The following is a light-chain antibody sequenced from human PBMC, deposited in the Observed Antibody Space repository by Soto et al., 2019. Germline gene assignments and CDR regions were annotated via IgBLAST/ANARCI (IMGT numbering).Light chain of an antibody. Sequence: DILLTQSPGTLSLSPGERATLPCRASQSVSSSFLGWYQQKPGQAPRLLIFGASIRATGIPDRFSGSGSGTDFSLTISGLEPEDFAVYYCQELRTFGEGTKVDI. V-gene: IGKV3-20*01. CDR1: QSVSSSF. J-gene: IGKJ1*01. CDR2: GAS. CDR3: QELRT.